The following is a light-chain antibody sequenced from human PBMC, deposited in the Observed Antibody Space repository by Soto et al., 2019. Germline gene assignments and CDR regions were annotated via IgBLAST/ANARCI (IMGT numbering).Light chain of an antibody. Sequence: QSVLTQPASVSGSPGQSITISCTGTSNDVGGYDLVSWYQQHPGKAPKLMIYEATKRPSGVSDRFSGSRSGNTASLTISVLQAEDEADYSCCSFAGGATFVFGGGTKVTVL. CDR2: EAT. CDR3: CSFAGGATFV. J-gene: IGLJ2*01. CDR1: SNDVGGYDL. V-gene: IGLV2-23*02.